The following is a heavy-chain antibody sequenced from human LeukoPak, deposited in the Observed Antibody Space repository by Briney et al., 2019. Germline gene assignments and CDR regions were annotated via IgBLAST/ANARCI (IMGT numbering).Heavy chain of an antibody. CDR2: IYPGDSDT. D-gene: IGHD2-2*02. CDR1: GYRFTRYW. Sequence: GESLKISCKGYGYRFTRYWIGWVRQMPGKGLEWMGIIYPGDSDTRISPSLQGQVTISVDKSIDTANLQWSSLMASDTAIYYCARGTCSSTSCYRGVWFDYWGQGTLVTVSS. CDR3: ARGTCSSTSCYRGVWFDY. J-gene: IGHJ4*02. V-gene: IGHV5-51*01.